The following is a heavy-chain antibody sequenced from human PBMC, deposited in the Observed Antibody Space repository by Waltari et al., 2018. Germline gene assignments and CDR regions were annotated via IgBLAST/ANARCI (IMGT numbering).Heavy chain of an antibody. V-gene: IGHV3-23*03. CDR3: ARSSSLYPFDI. Sequence: EVQLLESGGVLVQPGGSLRLSCAASGFTFSSYAMSWVRQAQGKGLSWGSVIYSGGSTYYADSVTGRFTISRDNSKNTLYLQMNSLRAEYTAVYYCARSSSLYPFDIWGQGTMVTVSS. CDR1: GFTFSSYA. CDR2: IYSGGST. D-gene: IGHD6-13*01. J-gene: IGHJ3*02.